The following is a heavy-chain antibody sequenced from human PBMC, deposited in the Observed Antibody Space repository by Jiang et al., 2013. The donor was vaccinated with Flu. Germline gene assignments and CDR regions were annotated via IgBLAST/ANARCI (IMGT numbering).Heavy chain of an antibody. CDR1: GYSFISYW. D-gene: IGHD6-19*01. CDR2: THPGGSDT. CDR3: VRRTGIAVPGAIDY. V-gene: IGHV5-51*01. J-gene: IGHJ4*02. Sequence: GAEVKKPGESLKISCTGSGYSFISYWIGWVRQMPGKGLEWMGITHPGGSDTRYNPSFQGQVTISADKSISTAYLQYNSLKASDTAMFYCVRRTGIAVPGAIDYWGQGTLVTVSS.